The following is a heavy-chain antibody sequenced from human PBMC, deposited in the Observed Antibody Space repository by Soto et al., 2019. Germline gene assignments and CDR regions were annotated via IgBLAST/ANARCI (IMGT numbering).Heavy chain of an antibody. CDR3: AKDYYGSGSYFDY. J-gene: IGHJ4*02. CDR1: GFTFSSYG. V-gene: IGHV3-30*18. D-gene: IGHD3-10*01. CDR2: ISYDGSNK. Sequence: QPGGSLRLSCAASGFTFSSYGMHWVRQAPGKGLEWVAVISYDGSNKYYADSVKGRFTISRGNSKNTLYLQMNSLRAEDTAVYYCAKDYYGSGSYFDYWGQGTLVTVSS.